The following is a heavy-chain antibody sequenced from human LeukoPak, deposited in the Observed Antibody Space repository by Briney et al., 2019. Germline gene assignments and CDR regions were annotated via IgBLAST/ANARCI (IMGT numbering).Heavy chain of an antibody. J-gene: IGHJ4*02. Sequence: PGGSLRLSCAASGFTFSAYWMTWVRQAPGKGLEWVSAISGSGGSTYYADSVKGRFTISRDNSKNTLYLQMNSLRAEDTAVYYCAKVDSSGPAYYFDYWGQGTLVTVSS. V-gene: IGHV3-23*01. CDR3: AKVDSSGPAYYFDY. CDR1: GFTFSAYW. CDR2: ISGSGGST. D-gene: IGHD3-22*01.